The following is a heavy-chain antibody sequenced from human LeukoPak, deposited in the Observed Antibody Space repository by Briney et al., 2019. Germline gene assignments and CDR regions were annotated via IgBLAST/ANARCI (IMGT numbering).Heavy chain of an antibody. CDR3: ARGAPVVPAAISIWFDP. D-gene: IGHD2-2*01. CDR2: IKQDGSEK. Sequence: PGGSLRLSCAASGFTFSSYWMSWVRQAPGKGLEWVANIKQDGSEKYYVDSVKGRFTISRVNAKNSLYLQMNSLRAEDTAVYYCARGAPVVPAAISIWFDPWGQGTLVTVSS. CDR1: GFTFSSYW. J-gene: IGHJ5*02. V-gene: IGHV3-7*01.